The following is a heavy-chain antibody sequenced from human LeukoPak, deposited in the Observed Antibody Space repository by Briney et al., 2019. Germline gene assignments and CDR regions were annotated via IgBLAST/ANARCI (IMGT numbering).Heavy chain of an antibody. D-gene: IGHD1-26*01. CDR2: INPNSGGT. Sequence: EASVKVSCKASGYTFTGYYMHWVRQAPGQGLEWMGWINPNSGGTNYAQKFQGRVTMTRDTSISTAYMELSRLRSDDTAVYYCARATSGSNDAFDIWGQGTMVTVSS. J-gene: IGHJ3*02. CDR3: ARATSGSNDAFDI. CDR1: GYTFTGYY. V-gene: IGHV1-2*02.